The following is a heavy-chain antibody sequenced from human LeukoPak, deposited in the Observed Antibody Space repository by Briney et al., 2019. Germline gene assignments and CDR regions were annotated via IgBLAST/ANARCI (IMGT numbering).Heavy chain of an antibody. CDR1: GFTVSSTF. CDR3: ARDPAAGRLRD. V-gene: IGHV3-53*01. CDR2: INDHGTT. D-gene: IGHD1-14*01. Sequence: GGSLRLSCAASGFTVSSTFMSWVRQAPGKGLEWVSFINDHGTTYYGDSVKGRFTISRDDSQNTLSLQMNSLRAEDTALYYCARDPAAGRLRDWGQGTLVTVSS. J-gene: IGHJ4*02.